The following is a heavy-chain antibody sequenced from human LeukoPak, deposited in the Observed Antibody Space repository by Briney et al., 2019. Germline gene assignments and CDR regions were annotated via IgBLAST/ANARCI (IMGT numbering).Heavy chain of an antibody. CDR1: VGTFIIYA. CDR2: IIPIFATA. J-gene: IGHJ4*02. CDR3: ASLGTSSSWSD. V-gene: IGHV1-69*01. Sequence: ASVTVSFKASVGTFIIYAISWVRQAPGQGGGWVGGIIPIFATANYAQKFQGRVTITADESTSTAYMALSSLRSEDTAVYYCASLGTSSSWSDWGQGTLVTVSS. D-gene: IGHD6-13*01.